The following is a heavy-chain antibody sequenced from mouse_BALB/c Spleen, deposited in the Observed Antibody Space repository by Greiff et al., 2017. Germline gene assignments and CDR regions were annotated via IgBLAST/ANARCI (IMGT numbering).Heavy chain of an antibody. Sequence: EVQLQQSGPELVKPGASVKMSCKASGYTFTSYVMHWVKQKPGQGLEWIGYINPYNDGTKYNEKFKGKATLTSDKSSSTAYMELSSLTSEDSAVYYCARGYWGTTVVAYYFDYWGQGTTLTVSS. CDR2: INPYNDGT. D-gene: IGHD1-1*01. J-gene: IGHJ2*01. CDR3: ARGYWGTTVVAYYFDY. V-gene: IGHV1-14*01. CDR1: GYTFTSYV.